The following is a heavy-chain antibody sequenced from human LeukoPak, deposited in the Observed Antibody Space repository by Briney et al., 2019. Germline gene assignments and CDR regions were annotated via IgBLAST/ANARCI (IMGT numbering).Heavy chain of an antibody. D-gene: IGHD2-2*01. J-gene: IGHJ4*02. CDR2: ISWNSGSI. CDR3: AKDRYCTSSSCPIDY. V-gene: IGHV3-9*01. CDR1: GFTFDDYA. Sequence: GGSLRLSCAASGFTFDDYAMHWVRQAPGKGLEWVSSISWNSGSIGYADSVKGRFTISRDNSKNSLYLQMNSLRVEDTALYYCAKDRYCTSSSCPIDYWGQGTMVTVSS.